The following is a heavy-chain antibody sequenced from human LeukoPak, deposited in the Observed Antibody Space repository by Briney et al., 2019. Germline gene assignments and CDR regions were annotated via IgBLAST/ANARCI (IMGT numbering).Heavy chain of an antibody. CDR2: IIPIFGTA. J-gene: IGHJ6*03. Sequence: ASVKVSCKAYGGTFSSYAISWVRQAPGQGLEWMGGIIPIFGTANYAKKFQGRVTITTDESTSTAYMELSSLRSEDTAVYYCARAVVPAAILGYYYYYYMDVWGKGTTVTVSS. D-gene: IGHD2-2*02. CDR1: GGTFSSYA. V-gene: IGHV1-69*05. CDR3: ARAVVPAAILGYYYYYYMDV.